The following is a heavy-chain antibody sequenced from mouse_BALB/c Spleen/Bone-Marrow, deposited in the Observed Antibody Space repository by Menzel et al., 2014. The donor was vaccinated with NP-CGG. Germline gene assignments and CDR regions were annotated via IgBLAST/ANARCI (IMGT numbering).Heavy chain of an antibody. CDR1: GFSLTSYG. CDR2: IWAGGST. D-gene: IGHD1-1*01. V-gene: IGHV2-9*02. CDR3: ARALYYYGSSYYTMDY. J-gene: IGHJ4*01. Sequence: VMLVESGPGLVAPSQSLSIACTVSGFSLTSYGVHWVRQPPGKGLEWLGAIWAGGSTDYNSALMSRLSISKDNSKSQVFLKMNSLQTDDTAMYYCARALYYYGSSYYTMDYWGRGTSVIVSS.